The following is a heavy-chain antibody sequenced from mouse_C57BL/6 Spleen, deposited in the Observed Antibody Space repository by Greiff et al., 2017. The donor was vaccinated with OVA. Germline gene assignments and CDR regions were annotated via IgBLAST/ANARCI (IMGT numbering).Heavy chain of an antibody. D-gene: IGHD2-12*01. J-gene: IGHJ1*03. CDR2: IYPGSGST. CDR3: ARPPYSSWYFDV. CDR1: GYTFTSYW. Sequence: QVQLQQPGAELVKPGASVKMSCKASGYTFTSYWITWVKQRPGQGLEWIGDIYPGSGSTNYNEKFKSKATLTVDTSSSTAYMQLSSLTSEDSAVYYCARPPYSSWYFDVWGTGTTVTVSS. V-gene: IGHV1-55*01.